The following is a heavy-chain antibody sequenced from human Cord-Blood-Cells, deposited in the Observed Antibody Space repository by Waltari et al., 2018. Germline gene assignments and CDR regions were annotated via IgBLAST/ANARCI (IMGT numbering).Heavy chain of an antibody. CDR2: ISYDGSNK. J-gene: IGHJ3*02. Sequence: QVQLVESGGGVVQPGRSLILSCAGSGFTFSSYGMHWVRQAPGKGLGWVEVISYDGSNKYYADAVKGRFTISRDDSKNTLYLQMNSLRAEDTAVYYCAKDYAAGNAFDICGQGTMVTVSS. V-gene: IGHV3-30*18. CDR3: AKDYAAGNAFDI. CDR1: GFTFSSYG. D-gene: IGHD6-13*01.